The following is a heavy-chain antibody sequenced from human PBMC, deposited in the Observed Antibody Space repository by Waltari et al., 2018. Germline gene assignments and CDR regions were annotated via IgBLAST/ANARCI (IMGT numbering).Heavy chain of an antibody. CDR3: AKGRGYCTGGSCYSDY. CDR1: GFTFSSYA. V-gene: IGHV3-23*01. Sequence: AASGFTFSSYAMSWVRQAPGKGLEWVSTVTGSGDSTYYADSVKGRFTISRDNSKNTLYLQMNNLRVEDTAVYYCAKGRGYCTGGSCYSDYWGQGTLATVSS. J-gene: IGHJ4*02. D-gene: IGHD2-15*01. CDR2: VTGSGDST.